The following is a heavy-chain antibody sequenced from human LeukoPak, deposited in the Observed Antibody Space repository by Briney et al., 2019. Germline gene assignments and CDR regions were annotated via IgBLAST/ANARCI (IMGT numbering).Heavy chain of an antibody. CDR2: IIPIFGTA. V-gene: IGHV1-69*13. CDR1: GGTFSSYA. J-gene: IGHJ4*02. Sequence: SVNVSCKASGGTFSSYAISWVRQAPGRGLEWMGGIIPIFGTANYAQKFQGRVTITADESTSTAYMELSSLRSEDTAVYYCAREIAAAGHDYWGQGTLVTVSS. D-gene: IGHD6-13*01. CDR3: AREIAAAGHDY.